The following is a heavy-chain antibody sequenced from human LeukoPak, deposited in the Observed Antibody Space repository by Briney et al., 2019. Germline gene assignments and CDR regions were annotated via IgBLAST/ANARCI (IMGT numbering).Heavy chain of an antibody. CDR1: GGSFSGYY. D-gene: IGHD3-3*01. CDR2: INHSGST. V-gene: IGHV4-34*01. CDR3: ARGPYDFWSGYYPVYYYYYYMDV. J-gene: IGHJ6*03. Sequence: KPSETLSLTCAVYGGSFSGYYWSWIRRPPGKGLEWIGEINHSGSTNYNPSLKSRVTISVDTSKNQFSLKLSSVTAADTAVYYCARGPYDFWSGYYPVYYYYYYMDVWSKGTTVTVSS.